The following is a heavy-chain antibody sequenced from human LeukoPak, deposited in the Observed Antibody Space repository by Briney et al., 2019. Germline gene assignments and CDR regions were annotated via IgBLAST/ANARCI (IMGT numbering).Heavy chain of an antibody. J-gene: IGHJ5*02. D-gene: IGHD6-6*01. CDR3: ASDEGLGFDP. Sequence: KPSETLSLTCTVSGGSIRSSSYYWGWIRQPRGKGREWIGSIYYSGSTYYNPSLKSRVTISVDTSKNQFSLKLSSVTAADTAVYYCASDEGLGFDPWGQGTLVTVSS. CDR1: GGSIRSSSYY. CDR2: IYYSGST. V-gene: IGHV4-39*01.